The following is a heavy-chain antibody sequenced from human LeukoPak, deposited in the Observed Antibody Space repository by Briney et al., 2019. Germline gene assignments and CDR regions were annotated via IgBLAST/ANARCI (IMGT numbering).Heavy chain of an antibody. V-gene: IGHV3-20*04. CDR3: ARAETYHYGTTGFQEIGPFDY. CDR1: GFTFDDYG. CDR2: INWNGGST. J-gene: IGHJ4*02. Sequence: PGGSLRLSCAASGFTFDDYGMSWVRQAPGKGLEWVSGINWNGGSTGYADSVKGRFTISRDNAQNSLYLQMNSLRAEDTALYYCARAETYHYGTTGFQEIGPFDYWGQGILVTVSS. D-gene: IGHD3-22*01.